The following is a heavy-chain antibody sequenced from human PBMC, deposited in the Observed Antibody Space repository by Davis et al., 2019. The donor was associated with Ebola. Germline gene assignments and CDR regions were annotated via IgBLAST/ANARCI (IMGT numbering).Heavy chain of an antibody. CDR3: ARLAYFGSGTTGAFDI. V-gene: IGHV5-51*01. J-gene: IGHJ3*02. D-gene: IGHD3-10*01. CDR1: GYSFANFW. Sequence: GESLKISCQGSGYSFANFWIGWVRQMPGKGLECLGIIYPGDSDTRYSPYFQGQVTISVDTSITTAYLQWSSLKASDTAIYYCARLAYFGSGTTGAFDIWGQGTMVTVSS. CDR2: IYPGDSDT.